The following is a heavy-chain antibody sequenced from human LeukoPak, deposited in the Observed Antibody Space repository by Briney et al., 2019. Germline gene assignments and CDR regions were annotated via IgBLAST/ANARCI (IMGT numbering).Heavy chain of an antibody. CDR1: GFTFSSHD. CDR3: ARVRALKDYDILTGYYWDAFDI. V-gene: IGHV3-13*01. D-gene: IGHD3-9*01. CDR2: IGTVDDT. J-gene: IGHJ3*02. Sequence: GGSLRLSCAASGFTFSSHDMHWVRQAPGRGLEWVSGIGTVDDTYYPGSVKGRFTISREDAKNSLYLQMNNLTAGDTAVYYCARVRALKDYDILTGYYWDAFDIWGQGTMVTVSS.